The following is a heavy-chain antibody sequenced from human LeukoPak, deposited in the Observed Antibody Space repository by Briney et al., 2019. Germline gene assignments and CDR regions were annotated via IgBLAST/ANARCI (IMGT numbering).Heavy chain of an antibody. D-gene: IGHD6-13*01. CDR2: VSAYNGNT. CDR3: ARDHSSSWYKANWFDP. J-gene: IGHJ5*02. V-gene: IGHV1-18*01. CDR1: GYTFTSYG. Sequence: ASVKVSCTASGYTFTSYGISWVRQAPGQGLEWMGWVSAYNGNTNYAQKLQGRVTMTTDTSTSTAYMELRSLRSDDTAVYYCARDHSSSWYKANWFDPWDQGTLVTVSS.